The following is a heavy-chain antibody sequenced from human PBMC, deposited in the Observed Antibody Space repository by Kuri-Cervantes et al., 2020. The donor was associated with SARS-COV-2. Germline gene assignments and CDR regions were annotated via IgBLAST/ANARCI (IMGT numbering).Heavy chain of an antibody. CDR2: INPKSGGT. J-gene: IGHJ4*02. CDR3: ARDPGASSSDYFDY. V-gene: IGHV1-2*02. D-gene: IGHD6-6*01. Sequence: ASVNVSCKASGYTFTGYYMHWVRQAPGQGLEWMGWINPKSGGTNYAQKFQGRVTMTRDTSISTAYMELSRLRSDDTAVYYCARDPGASSSDYFDYWGQGTPVTVSS. CDR1: GYTFTGYY.